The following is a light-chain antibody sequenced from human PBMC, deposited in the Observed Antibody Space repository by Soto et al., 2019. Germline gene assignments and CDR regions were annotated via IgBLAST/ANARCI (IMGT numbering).Light chain of an antibody. J-gene: IGKJ4*02. V-gene: IGKV3-20*01. CDR1: QSVSSNY. Sequence: EIVLTQSPGTLSLSPGERATLSCRASQSVSSNYLAWYQQKPGQAPRLLIYGASSTATGIPDRFSGSGSGTDFTLKISSLEPEDFAVYYCQQYGSSPFTFGGGTKVEIK. CDR3: QQYGSSPFT. CDR2: GAS.